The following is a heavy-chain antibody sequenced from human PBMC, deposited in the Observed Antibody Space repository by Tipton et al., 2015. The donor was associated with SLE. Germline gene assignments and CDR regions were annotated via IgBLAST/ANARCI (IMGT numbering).Heavy chain of an antibody. Sequence: TLSLTCTVSGDSISDNSCYWGWIRQPPGKGLEWIGYIYYSGSTNYNPSLKSRVTISVDTSKNQFSLKLSSVTAADTAVYYCARGAPREKEYFYYYMDVWGKGARVTVSS. V-gene: IGHV4-61*05. CDR3: ARGAPREKEYFYYYMDV. CDR2: IYYSGST. J-gene: IGHJ6*03. CDR1: GDSISDNSCY.